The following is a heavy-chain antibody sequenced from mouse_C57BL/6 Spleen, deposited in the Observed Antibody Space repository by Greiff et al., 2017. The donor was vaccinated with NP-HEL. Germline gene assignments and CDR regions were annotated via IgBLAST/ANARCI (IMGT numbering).Heavy chain of an antibody. CDR1: GYTFTSYW. CDR3: AREGRDYFDY. J-gene: IGHJ2*01. CDR2: INPSNGGT. Sequence: QVQLKQPGTELVKPGASVKLSCKASGYTFTSYWMHWVKQRPGQGLEWIGNINPSNGGTNYNEKFKSKATLTVDKSSSTAYMQLRSMTSEDSAVYYFAREGRDYFDYWGQGTTLTVSS. V-gene: IGHV1-53*01.